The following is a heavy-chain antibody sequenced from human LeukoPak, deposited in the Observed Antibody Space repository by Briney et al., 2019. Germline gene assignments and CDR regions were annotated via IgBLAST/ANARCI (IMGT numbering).Heavy chain of an antibody. CDR1: GYTFTSYG. D-gene: IGHD5-18*01. CDR2: ISAYNGNT. J-gene: IGHJ6*02. Sequence: ASVKVSCKASGYTFTSYGISWVRQAPGQGLEWMGWISAYNGNTNYAQRLQGRVTMNTDTSTSTAYMERRGLRADGRAGCYCARVEPPSSYGYYYGMDVWGQGTTVTVSS. V-gene: IGHV1-18*01. CDR3: ARVEPPSSYGYYYGMDV.